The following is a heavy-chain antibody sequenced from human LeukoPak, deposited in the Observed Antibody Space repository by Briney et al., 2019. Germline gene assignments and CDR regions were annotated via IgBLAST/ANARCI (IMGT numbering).Heavy chain of an antibody. CDR2: ISFDGNEK. CDR3: ARAQLEYCSTTSCYVFDS. J-gene: IGHJ4*02. D-gene: IGHD2-2*01. CDR1: GFSFSRYG. Sequence: GRSLRLSCVASGFSFSRYGMHWVRQAPGKGLEWVAVISFDGNEKYYADSVKGRFTISTDIFKNTLYLEMNSLRADDTAVYYCARAQLEYCSTTSCYVFDSWGQGTLVTVSS. V-gene: IGHV3-30*19.